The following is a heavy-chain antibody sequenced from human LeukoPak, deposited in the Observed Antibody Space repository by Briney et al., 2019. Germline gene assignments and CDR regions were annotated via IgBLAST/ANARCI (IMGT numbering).Heavy chain of an antibody. CDR1: GFTFSSYG. V-gene: IGHV3-30*03. D-gene: IGHD6-19*01. J-gene: IGHJ5*02. Sequence: TGGSLRLSCAASGFTFSSYGMHWVRQAPGKGLEWVAVISYDGSNKYYADSVKGRFTISRDNSKNTLYLQMNSLRAEDTAVYYCARDVEIAVDSNWFNPWGQGTLVTVSS. CDR2: ISYDGSNK. CDR3: ARDVEIAVDSNWFNP.